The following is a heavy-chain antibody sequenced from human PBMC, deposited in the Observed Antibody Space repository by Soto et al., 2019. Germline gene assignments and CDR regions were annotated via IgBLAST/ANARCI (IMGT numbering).Heavy chain of an antibody. Sequence: SETLSLTCTVSGGSISSDDYYWSWIRQPPGKGLEWIGYIYYSGSTYYNPSLKSRVTISVDTSKNQFSLKLNSMTAADTAVYYCARHNYGSGSTYFDYWGQGTLVTVSS. CDR3: ARHNYGSGSTYFDY. D-gene: IGHD3-10*01. J-gene: IGHJ4*02. CDR2: IYYSGST. V-gene: IGHV4-30-4*01. CDR1: GGSISSDDYY.